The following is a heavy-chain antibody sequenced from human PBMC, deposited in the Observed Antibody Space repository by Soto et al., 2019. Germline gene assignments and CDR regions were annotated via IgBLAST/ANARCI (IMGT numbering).Heavy chain of an antibody. D-gene: IGHD3-3*01. V-gene: IGHV1-18*01. CDR3: ERGNVVEWLLEGRFACDI. J-gene: IGHJ3*02. Sequence: QVQLVQSGAEVKKPGASVKVSCKASGYTFTSYGISWVRQAPGQGLEWMGWISAYNGNTNYAQKLQGRVTMTTDTATREDYMELRGLRPEDTPVDYCERGNVVEWLLEGRFACDILGQGTLVTVSS. CDR1: GYTFTSYG. CDR2: ISAYNGNT.